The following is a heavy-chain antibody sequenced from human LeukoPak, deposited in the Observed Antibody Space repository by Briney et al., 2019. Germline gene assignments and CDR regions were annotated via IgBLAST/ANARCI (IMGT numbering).Heavy chain of an antibody. V-gene: IGHV5-51*01. Sequence: GESLQISCNGSRYHLTRYWLGWARPMPGKGLEWMGIIYPGDSDTRYSPSFQGQVTISADKSISTAYLQWSSLKASDTAMYYCARQDDCTSTRCSTKYYYMDVWGKGTMVTVSS. CDR2: IYPGDSDT. CDR3: ARQDDCTSTRCSTKYYYMDV. CDR1: RYHLTRYW. D-gene: IGHD2-2*02. J-gene: IGHJ6*03.